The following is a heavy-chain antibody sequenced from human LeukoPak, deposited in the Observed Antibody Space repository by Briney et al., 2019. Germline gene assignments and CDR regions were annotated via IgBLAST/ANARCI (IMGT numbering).Heavy chain of an antibody. Sequence: TGGSLRLSCIGSGFTFSDFWMTWVRQTPGQGLEWVANVNKDGCQKQYADSLRGRFTISKDNSKNSMYLQLNSLRAEDTGVYYCVRNRGWYALDMWGQGTMVTVSS. D-gene: IGHD6-19*01. J-gene: IGHJ3*02. V-gene: IGHV3-7*01. CDR3: VRNRGWYALDM. CDR1: GFTFSDFW. CDR2: VNKDGCQK.